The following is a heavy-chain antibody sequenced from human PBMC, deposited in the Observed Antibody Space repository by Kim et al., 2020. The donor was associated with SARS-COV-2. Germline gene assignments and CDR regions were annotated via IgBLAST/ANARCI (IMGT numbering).Heavy chain of an antibody. Sequence: ASVKVSCKASGYTFTSYGISWVRQAPGQGLEWMGWISAYNGNTNYAQKLQGRVTMTTDTSTSTAYMELRSLRSDDTAVYYCARDRSITMVRGAGRRPTFDPWGQGTLVTVSS. D-gene: IGHD3-10*01. J-gene: IGHJ5*02. V-gene: IGHV1-18*01. CDR3: ARDRSITMVRGAGRRPTFDP. CDR2: ISAYNGNT. CDR1: GYTFTSYG.